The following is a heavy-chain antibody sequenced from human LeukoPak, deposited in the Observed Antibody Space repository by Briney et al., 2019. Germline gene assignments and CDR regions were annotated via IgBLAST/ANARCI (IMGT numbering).Heavy chain of an antibody. CDR3: ARGPTISETGYFDY. J-gene: IGHJ4*03. D-gene: IGHD1-1*01. V-gene: IGHV4-34*01. CDR1: GGSFSSYY. Sequence: SETLSLTCAVYGGSFSSYYWSWIRQSTGKGLEWIAQINHRGDTIYNVSVKSRVTISVDTSKNQFSLKVTSLTAADTAVYYCARGPTISETGYFDYWGQGTLVTVSS. CDR2: INHRGDT.